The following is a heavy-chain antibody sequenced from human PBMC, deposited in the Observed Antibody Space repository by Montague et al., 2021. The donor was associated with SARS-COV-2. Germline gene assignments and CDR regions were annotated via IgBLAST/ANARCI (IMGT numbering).Heavy chain of an antibody. J-gene: IGHJ5*02. CDR1: GGSISNGSYS. Sequence: TLSLTCSVSGGSISNGSYSWSWIRQPPGKGLEWIGYIFPSGSTYYNASLQSRVTISIDTSKNQLSLRLTSMTAADTAVYFCARVGADSGGYGWLDPWGQGILVTVS. CDR2: IFPSGST. D-gene: IGHD4-17*01. CDR3: ARVGADSGGYGWLDP. V-gene: IGHV4-30-2*01.